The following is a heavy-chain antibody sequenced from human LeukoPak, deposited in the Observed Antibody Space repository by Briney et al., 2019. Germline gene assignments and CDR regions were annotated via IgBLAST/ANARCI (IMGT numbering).Heavy chain of an antibody. CDR3: ARQYCGGDCPSRFGI. J-gene: IGHJ3*02. CDR2: IYHSGST. Sequence: PSETLSLTCTVSGGSISSGGYYWSWIRQPPGKGLEWIGYIYHSGSTYYNPSLKSRVTISVDRSKNQFSLKLSSVTAADTAVYYCARQYCGGDCPSRFGIWGQGTMVTVSS. D-gene: IGHD2-21*01. CDR1: GGSISSGGYY. V-gene: IGHV4-30-2*01.